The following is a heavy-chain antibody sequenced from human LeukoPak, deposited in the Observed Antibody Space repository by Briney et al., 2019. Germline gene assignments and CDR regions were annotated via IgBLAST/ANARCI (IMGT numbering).Heavy chain of an antibody. CDR1: GGSISDYY. J-gene: IGHJ4*02. Sequence: SETLSLTCTVSGGSISDYYWNWIRQPAGRGLEWIGRIYSSGITNYNPSLKSRVTLSMDTSKNQFSLKLSSVTAADTAIYYCARYDSSWLDYWGQGTLVTVSS. CDR3: ARYDSSWLDY. D-gene: IGHD6-13*01. CDR2: IYSSGIT. V-gene: IGHV4-4*07.